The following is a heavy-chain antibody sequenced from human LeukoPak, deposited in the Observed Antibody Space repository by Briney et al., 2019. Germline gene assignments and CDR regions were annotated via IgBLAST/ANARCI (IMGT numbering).Heavy chain of an antibody. CDR3: ARGVDTAMVDYYYYYGMDV. CDR2: ISAYNGNT. D-gene: IGHD5-18*01. Sequence: GASVKVSCKASGYTFTSYGMSWVRQAPGQGLERMGWISAYNGNTNYAQKLQGRVTMTTDTSTSTAYMELRSLRSDDTAVYYCARGVDTAMVDYYYYYGMDVWGQGTTVTVSS. CDR1: GYTFTSYG. J-gene: IGHJ6*02. V-gene: IGHV1-18*01.